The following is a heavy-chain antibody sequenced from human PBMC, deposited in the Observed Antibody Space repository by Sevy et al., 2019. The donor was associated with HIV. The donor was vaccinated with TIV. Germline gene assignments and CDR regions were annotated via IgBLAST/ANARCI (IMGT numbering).Heavy chain of an antibody. CDR2: FSFGCGKI. Sequence: GGSLRLSCAASGFTFSSYAMSWVRQPPGKGLEWVATFSFGCGKINYADSVKGRFTISRDNSKSSVYLQMNNLRPEDTAVYYCAREGCTKPHDYWGQGTLVTVSS. CDR3: AREGCTKPHDY. D-gene: IGHD2-8*01. CDR1: GFTFSSYA. J-gene: IGHJ4*02. V-gene: IGHV3-23*01.